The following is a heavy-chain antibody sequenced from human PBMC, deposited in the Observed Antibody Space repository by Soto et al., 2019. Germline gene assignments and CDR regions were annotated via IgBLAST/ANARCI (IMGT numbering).Heavy chain of an antibody. CDR1: GFTFSSYG. V-gene: IGHV3-33*01. Sequence: GGSLRLSCAASGFTFSSYGMHWVRQAPGKGLEWVAVIWYDGSNKYYADSVKGRFTISRDNSKNTLYLQMNSLRAEDTAVYYCARDPPTDIVVPAAITNYYYYGMDVWGQGTTVTVSS. CDR3: ARDPPTDIVVPAAITNYYYYGMDV. J-gene: IGHJ6*02. CDR2: IWYDGSNK. D-gene: IGHD2-2*01.